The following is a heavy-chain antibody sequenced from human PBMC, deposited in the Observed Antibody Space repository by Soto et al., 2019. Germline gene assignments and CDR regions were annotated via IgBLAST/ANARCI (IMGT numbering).Heavy chain of an antibody. J-gene: IGHJ5*02. V-gene: IGHV3-23*01. Sequence: GGSLRLSCAASGFTFSSYAMSWVRQAPGKGLEWVSAISGSGGSTYYADSVKGRFTISRDNSKNTLYLQMNSLRAEDTAVYYCAKSKSMYYYDSSGSWFDPWGQGTLVTVSS. CDR2: ISGSGGST. CDR1: GFTFSSYA. CDR3: AKSKSMYYYDSSGSWFDP. D-gene: IGHD3-22*01.